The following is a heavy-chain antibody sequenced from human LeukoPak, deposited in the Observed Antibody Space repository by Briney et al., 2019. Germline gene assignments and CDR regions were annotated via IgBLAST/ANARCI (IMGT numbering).Heavy chain of an antibody. J-gene: IGHJ3*02. CDR2: ISYSGST. V-gene: IGHV4-59*08. D-gene: IGHD3-22*01. CDR1: GGSISSYY. CDR3: ARPSRTASGWDAFDI. Sequence: SETLSLTCTVSGGSISSYYWSWIRQPPGKELEWIGHISYSGSTNYNPSLKSRVTISVDTSKNQFSLNLSSVTAADTAVYYCARPSRTASGWDAFDIWGQGTMVTVSS.